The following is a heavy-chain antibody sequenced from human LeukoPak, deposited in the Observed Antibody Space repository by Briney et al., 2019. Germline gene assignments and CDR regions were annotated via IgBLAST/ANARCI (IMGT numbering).Heavy chain of an antibody. Sequence: HPGGSLRLSCAASGFTFSSYGMHWVRQAPGKGLEWVAFIRYDGSNKYYADSVKGRFTISRDNSKNTLYLQMNSLRAEDTAVYYCAKDGVVMTTMQGYFDFWGRGTLVTVSS. CDR3: AKDGVVMTTMQGYFDF. CDR2: IRYDGSNK. CDR1: GFTFSSYG. J-gene: IGHJ4*02. D-gene: IGHD2-21*02. V-gene: IGHV3-30*02.